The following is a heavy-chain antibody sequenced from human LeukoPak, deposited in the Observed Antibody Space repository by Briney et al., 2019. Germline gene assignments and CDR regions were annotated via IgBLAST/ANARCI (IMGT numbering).Heavy chain of an antibody. J-gene: IGHJ4*02. CDR1: GFTFSSYA. CDR2: ISGGSGSI. D-gene: IGHD2-2*01. V-gene: IGHV3-23*01. Sequence: PGGSLRLSCAASGFTFSSYAMGWVRQAPGSGLEWVSVISGGSGSIYYADSVKGRFTISKDNAKNTVYLQMNNLRAEDTAVYYCVSFYETYWGRGTLVTVSS. CDR3: VSFYETY.